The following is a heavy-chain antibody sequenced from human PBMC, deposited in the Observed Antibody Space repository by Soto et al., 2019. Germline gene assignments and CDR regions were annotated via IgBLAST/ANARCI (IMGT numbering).Heavy chain of an antibody. Sequence: PVGSLRLSCAASGFTFDDYAMHWVRQVPGKGLEWVSGINWNSGSIGYADSVKGRFAISRDNAKNSLHLQMNSLRAEDTAFYYGVKDESINWYSGHFRHWGQGTLGTVSS. J-gene: IGHJ1*01. CDR3: VKDESINWYSGHFRH. D-gene: IGHD6-13*01. CDR2: INWNSGSI. V-gene: IGHV3-9*01. CDR1: GFTFDDYA.